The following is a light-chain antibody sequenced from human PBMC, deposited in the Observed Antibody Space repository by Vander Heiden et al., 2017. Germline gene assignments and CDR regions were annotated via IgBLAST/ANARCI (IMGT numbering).Light chain of an antibody. CDR2: RNN. CDR3: AAWDDSLSAL. Sequence: QSVLTQPPSASGTPGQRVTISCSGRSSNIGSNYVYCYQQLPGTAPKLLIYRNNQRPSGVPDRFSGSKSGTSASLAISGLRSEDEADYYCAAWDDSLSALFGGGTKLTVL. CDR1: SSNIGSNY. V-gene: IGLV1-47*01. J-gene: IGLJ2*01.